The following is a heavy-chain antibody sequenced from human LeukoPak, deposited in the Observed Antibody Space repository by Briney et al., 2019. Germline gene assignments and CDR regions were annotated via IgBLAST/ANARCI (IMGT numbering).Heavy chain of an antibody. CDR1: GFTFSNYG. CDR2: IRYDGSNK. J-gene: IGHJ6*04. V-gene: IGHV3-30*02. Sequence: GGSLRLSCAASGFTFSNYGMHWVRQAPGKGREWVAFIRYDGSNKYYADSVKGRFTIARDNSKNTLYLQMNSLRAEDTAVYYCAKPELDAIVVVPAAILDVWGKGTTVTVPS. D-gene: IGHD2-2*02. CDR3: AKPELDAIVVVPAAILDV.